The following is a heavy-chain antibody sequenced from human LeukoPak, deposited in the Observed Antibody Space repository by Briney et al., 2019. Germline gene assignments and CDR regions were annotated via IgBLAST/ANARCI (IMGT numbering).Heavy chain of an antibody. J-gene: IGHJ6*03. Sequence: SVKVSCKASGGTFSSYAISWVRQAPGQGLEWMGGIIPIFGTANYAQKFQGRVTITADESTSTAYMELSSLRSEDTAVYYCARDDHYDFWSGYYRPGYYMDVWGKGTTVTVSS. CDR2: IIPIFGTA. V-gene: IGHV1-69*01. CDR1: GGTFSSYA. D-gene: IGHD3-3*01. CDR3: ARDDHYDFWSGYYRPGYYMDV.